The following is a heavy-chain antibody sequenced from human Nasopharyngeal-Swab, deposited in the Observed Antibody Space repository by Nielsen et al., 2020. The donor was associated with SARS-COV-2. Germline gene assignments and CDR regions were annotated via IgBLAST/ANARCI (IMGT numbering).Heavy chain of an antibody. CDR2: ISYDGSNK. CDR3: ARDLGGYYGD. D-gene: IGHD3-22*01. J-gene: IGHJ4*02. V-gene: IGHV3-30-3*01. Sequence: LTCAASGFTFSSYAMHWVRQAPGKGLEWVAVISYDGSNKYYADSVKGRFTISRDNSKNTLYLQMNSLRAEDTAVYYCARDLGGYYGDWGQGTLVTVSS. CDR1: GFTFSSYA.